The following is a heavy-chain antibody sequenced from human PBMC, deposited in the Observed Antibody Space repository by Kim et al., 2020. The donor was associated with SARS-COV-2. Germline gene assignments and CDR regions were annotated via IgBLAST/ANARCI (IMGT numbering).Heavy chain of an antibody. Sequence: GGSLRLSCAASGFTFSDYYMSWIRQAPGKGLEWVSYISSSGSTIYYADSVKGRFTISRDNAKNSLYLQMNSLRAEDTAVYYCARERSGGFHPHWFDPWGQGTLVTVPS. CDR3: ARERSGGFHPHWFDP. D-gene: IGHD2-15*01. CDR1: GFTFSDYY. CDR2: ISSSGSTI. V-gene: IGHV3-11*01. J-gene: IGHJ5*02.